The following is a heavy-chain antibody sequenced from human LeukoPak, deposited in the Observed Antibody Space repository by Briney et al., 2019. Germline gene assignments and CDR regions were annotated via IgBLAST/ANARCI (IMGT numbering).Heavy chain of an antibody. V-gene: IGHV1-3*01. J-gene: IGHJ4*02. CDR1: GYTFTSYA. CDR2: INAGNGNT. CDR3: ARERRQWLAFDY. Sequence: ASVTVSCKASGYTFTSYAMHWVRQAPGQRLEWMGSINAGNGNTKYSQKFQGRVTITRDTSASTAYMELSSLRSEDTAVYYCARERRQWLAFDYWGQGTLVTVSS. D-gene: IGHD6-19*01.